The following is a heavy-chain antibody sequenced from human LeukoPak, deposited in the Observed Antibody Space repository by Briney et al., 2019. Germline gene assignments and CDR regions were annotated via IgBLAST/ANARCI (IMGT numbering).Heavy chain of an antibody. CDR1: GLTVNFND. J-gene: IGHJ3*01. V-gene: IGHV3-53*01. CDR2: LYSGGNT. Sequence: GGSLRLSCAVSGLTVNFNDMSWVRQAPGKRLEWVSVLYSGGNTYYADSVKGRFTISRDNSKNTLYLQMNSLRAEGTAMYYCTKSGPPDPFWGQGTMVTVSS. D-gene: IGHD3-10*01. CDR3: TKSGPPDPF.